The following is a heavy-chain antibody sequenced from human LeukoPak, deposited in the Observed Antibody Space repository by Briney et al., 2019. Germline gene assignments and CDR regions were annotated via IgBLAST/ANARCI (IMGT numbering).Heavy chain of an antibody. Sequence: SETLSLTCAVYGGSFSGYYWSWIRQPPGKGLEWIGEINHSGSTNYNPSLKSRVTISVDTSKNQFSLKLSSVTAADTAVYYCAREFSTGGPYGSGSQMVDYWGQGTLVTASS. CDR3: AREFSTGGPYGSGSQMVDY. D-gene: IGHD3-10*01. V-gene: IGHV4-34*01. J-gene: IGHJ4*02. CDR2: INHSGST. CDR1: GGSFSGYY.